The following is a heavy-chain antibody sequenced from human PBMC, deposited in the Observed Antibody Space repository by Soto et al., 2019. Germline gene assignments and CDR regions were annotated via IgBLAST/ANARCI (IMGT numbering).Heavy chain of an antibody. D-gene: IGHD6-13*01. CDR3: ARLRGSSSWFDY. Sequence: PVESHKISCKGSGYSFAGYWITWVRQKPGKGLEWMGRIDPSDSQTSYSPSFRGHVTISADKSISTAYLQWSSLKASDTAMYYCARLRGSSSWFDYWGQGTLVTVSS. J-gene: IGHJ4*02. CDR1: GYSFAGYW. V-gene: IGHV5-10-1*01. CDR2: IDPSDSQT.